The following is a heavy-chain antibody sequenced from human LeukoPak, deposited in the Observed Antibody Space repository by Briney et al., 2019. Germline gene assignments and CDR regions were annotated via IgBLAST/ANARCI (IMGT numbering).Heavy chain of an antibody. CDR1: GGSITNDNW. CDR2: IYHSGST. V-gene: IGHV4-4*02. J-gene: IGHJ4*02. Sequence: SETLSLTCAVTGGSITNDNWWSWVRQPPGKGLEWIGEIYHSGSTKCNPSLKSRVIMSVDKSKNQFSLNLTSVTVADTAVYYCARDGYSSGWYQIPFDYWGQGTLVTVSS. CDR3: ARDGYSSGWYQIPFDY. D-gene: IGHD6-19*01.